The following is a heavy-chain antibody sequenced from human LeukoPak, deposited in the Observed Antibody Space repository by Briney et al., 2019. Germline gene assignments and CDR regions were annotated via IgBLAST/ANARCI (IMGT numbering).Heavy chain of an antibody. Sequence: KPSETLSLTCTVSGGSISSSSYYWGWIRQPPGKGLEWIGSIYYSGSTYYNPSLKSRVTISVDTSKNQFSLKLSSVTAADTAVYYCARLVLGATAYFDCWGQGTLVTVSS. CDR2: IYYSGST. D-gene: IGHD1-26*01. J-gene: IGHJ4*02. CDR1: GGSISSSSYY. CDR3: ARLVLGATAYFDC. V-gene: IGHV4-39*01.